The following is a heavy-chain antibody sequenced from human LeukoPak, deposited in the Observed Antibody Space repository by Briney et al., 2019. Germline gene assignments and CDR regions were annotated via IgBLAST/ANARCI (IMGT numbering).Heavy chain of an antibody. J-gene: IGHJ3*02. CDR3: WGYHYYGSGRDAFDI. CDR2: IWYDGSNR. CDR1: GFTFSSYD. V-gene: IGHV3-33*01. D-gene: IGHD3-10*01. Sequence: PGGSLRLSCAASGFTFSSYDMHWVRQAPGKGLEWVAVIWYDGSNRYYADSVKGRLTISRDNFKNAVYLQMNSLRAEDTAVYYCWGYHYYGSGRDAFDIWGQGTLVTVSS.